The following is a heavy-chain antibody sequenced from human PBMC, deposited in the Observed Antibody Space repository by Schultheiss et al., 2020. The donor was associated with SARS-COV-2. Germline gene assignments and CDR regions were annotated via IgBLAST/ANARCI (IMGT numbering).Heavy chain of an antibody. D-gene: IGHD3-16*01. CDR2: ISCDGSPT. CDR3: ARDGTGGMDGMDI. J-gene: IGHJ6*02. CDR1: GSTFSSYG. V-gene: IGHV3-30*03. Sequence: GESLKISCAASGSTFSSYGMHWVRQAPGKGLEWVAVISCDGSPTCYADSVRGRFTISRDNSKNTVYLQMTGLRADDTAVYYCARDGTGGMDGMDIWGQGTTGTVSS.